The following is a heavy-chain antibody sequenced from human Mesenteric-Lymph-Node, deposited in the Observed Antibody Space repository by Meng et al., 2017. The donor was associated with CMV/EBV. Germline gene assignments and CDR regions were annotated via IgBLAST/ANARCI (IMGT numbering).Heavy chain of an antibody. CDR3: ARHGDLYDFWSGYGRFGP. D-gene: IGHD3-3*01. CDR1: GGSISSYY. Sequence: SETLSLTCTVSGGSISSYYWSWIRQPPGKGLEWIGYIYYSGSTNYNPSLKSRVTISVDTSKNQFSLKLSSVTAADTAVYYCARHGDLYDFWSGYGRFGPWGQGTLVTVSS. J-gene: IGHJ5*02. V-gene: IGHV4-59*08. CDR2: IYYSGST.